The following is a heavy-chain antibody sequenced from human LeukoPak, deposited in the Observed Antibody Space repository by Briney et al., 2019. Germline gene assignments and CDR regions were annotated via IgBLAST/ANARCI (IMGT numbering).Heavy chain of an antibody. Sequence: GASVKVSCKASGYTFTSYGISWVRQAPGQGLEWMGWISSYNGNTNYAQKFQGRVTMTTDTSTTTAYMELRSLRSDDTAVYYCAREGSYCTNGVCYHDAFDIWGQGTMVTVSS. CDR1: GYTFTSYG. V-gene: IGHV1-18*01. CDR3: AREGSYCTNGVCYHDAFDI. CDR2: ISSYNGNT. J-gene: IGHJ3*02. D-gene: IGHD2-8*01.